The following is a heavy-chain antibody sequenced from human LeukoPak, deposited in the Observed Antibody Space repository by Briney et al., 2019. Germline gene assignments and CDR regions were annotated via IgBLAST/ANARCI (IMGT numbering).Heavy chain of an antibody. Sequence: SETLSLTCSVSGYSISSGYYWGWIRQPPGKGLEWIGSIYHSGSTYYNPSLKSRVTISVDTSKNQFSLKLRSVTAADTAVYYCARYGVAMDDAFDIWGQGTMVTVSS. V-gene: IGHV4-38-2*01. D-gene: IGHD3-3*01. CDR1: GYSISSGYY. J-gene: IGHJ3*02. CDR2: IYHSGST. CDR3: ARYGVAMDDAFDI.